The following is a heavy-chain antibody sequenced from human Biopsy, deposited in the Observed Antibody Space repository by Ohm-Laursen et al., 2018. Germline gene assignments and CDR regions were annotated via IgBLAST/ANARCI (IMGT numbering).Heavy chain of an antibody. J-gene: IGHJ2*01. CDR3: ARDRGYYSDRTVPGYFDL. CDR2: VYYTGST. CDR1: GGSISSSY. V-gene: IGHV4-59*01. Sequence: GTLSLTWSVSGGSISSSYWSWIRQPPGKGLEWIGYVYYTGSTDYNPSLQSRVTISVDTSKNHFSLRLRSVTPADTAIYYCARDRGYYSDRTVPGYFDLWGRGTLVTVSS. D-gene: IGHD3-22*01.